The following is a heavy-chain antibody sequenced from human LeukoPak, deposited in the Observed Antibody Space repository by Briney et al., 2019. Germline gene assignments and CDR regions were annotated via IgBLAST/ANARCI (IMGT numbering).Heavy chain of an antibody. J-gene: IGHJ4*02. CDR2: ISTSGDNT. Sequence: PGGSLRLSCAASGFTFSSYAMTWVRQAPGKGLEWVSAISTSGDNTYYADSVRGRFTISRDNSKNTLYLQMNSLRADDTAVYYCVKGRLTVAGHFDFWGQGTLVTVSS. D-gene: IGHD6-19*01. CDR3: VKGRLTVAGHFDF. V-gene: IGHV3-23*01. CDR1: GFTFSSYA.